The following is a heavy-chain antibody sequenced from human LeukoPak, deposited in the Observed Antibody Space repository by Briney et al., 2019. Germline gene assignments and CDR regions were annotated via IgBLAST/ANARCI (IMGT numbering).Heavy chain of an antibody. D-gene: IGHD2-2*01. CDR2: INHSGST. CDR3: ASRYTRTPPRYYYYYMDV. V-gene: IGHV4-34*01. J-gene: IGHJ6*03. Sequence: SETLSLTCAVYGGSFSGYYWSWIRQPPGKGLEWIGEINHSGSTNYNPSLKGRVTISVDTSKNQFSLKLSSVTAADTAVYYCASRYTRTPPRYYYYYMDVWGKGTTVTVSS. CDR1: GGSFSGYY.